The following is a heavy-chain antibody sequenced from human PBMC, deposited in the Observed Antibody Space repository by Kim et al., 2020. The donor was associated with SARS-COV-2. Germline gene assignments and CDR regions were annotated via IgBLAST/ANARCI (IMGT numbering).Heavy chain of an antibody. CDR2: INHSGST. Sequence: SETLSLTCAVYGGSFSGYYWSWIRQPPGKGLEWIGEINHSGSTNYNPSLKSRVTISVDTAKNQFSLKLSSVTAADTAVYYCARGHTAMDLDYWGQGTLVTVSS. CDR3: ARGHTAMDLDY. V-gene: IGHV4-34*01. J-gene: IGHJ4*02. D-gene: IGHD5-18*01. CDR1: GGSFSGYY.